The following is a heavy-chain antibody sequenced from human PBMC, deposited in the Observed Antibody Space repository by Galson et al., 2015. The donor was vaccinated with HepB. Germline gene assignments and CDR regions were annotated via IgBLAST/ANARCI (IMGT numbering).Heavy chain of an antibody. CDR1: GFTFSNAW. CDR2: IKSKTDGGTT. D-gene: IGHD6-13*01. Sequence: SLRLSCAASGFTFSNAWMNWVRQAPGKGLEWVGRIKSKTDGGTTDYAAPVKGRFTISRDDSKNTLYLQMNSLKTEDTAVYYCTTDRSSSWYHYYFDYWGQGTLVTVSS. CDR3: TTDRSSSWYHYYFDY. J-gene: IGHJ4*02. V-gene: IGHV3-15*07.